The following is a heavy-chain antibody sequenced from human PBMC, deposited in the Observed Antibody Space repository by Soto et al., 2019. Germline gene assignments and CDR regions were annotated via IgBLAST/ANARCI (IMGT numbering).Heavy chain of an antibody. V-gene: IGHV1-69*13. J-gene: IGHJ3*02. CDR1: GGTFSSYA. D-gene: IGHD3-9*01. CDR2: IIPIFGTA. CDR3: ARDQNILSAPGAFDI. Sequence: SVKVSCKASGGTFSSYAISWVRQAPGQGLEWMGGIIPIFGTANYAQKFQGRVTITADESTSTAYMELSSLRSEDTAVYYCARDQNILSAPGAFDIWGQGTMVTVAS.